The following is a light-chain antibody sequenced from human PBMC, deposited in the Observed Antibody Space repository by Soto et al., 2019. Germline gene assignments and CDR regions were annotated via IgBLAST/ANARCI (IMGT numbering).Light chain of an antibody. Sequence: QLVLTQSPSASASLGASVKLTCTLSTRHRSYAIAWHQHQPEKGPRFLMTLNPDGTHRKGDGIPDRFSGSSSGAERYLTISSLQSEDEAEYYCQTWGTAMVVFGGGTKVTVL. CDR3: QTWGTAMVV. CDR1: TRHRSYA. J-gene: IGLJ2*01. CDR2: LNPDGTH. V-gene: IGLV4-69*01.